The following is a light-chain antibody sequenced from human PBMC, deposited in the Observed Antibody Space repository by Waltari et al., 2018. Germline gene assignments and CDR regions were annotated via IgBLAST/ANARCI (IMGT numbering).Light chain of an antibody. Sequence: QSAPTQPASVSASPGQSITISCTGTRNDVGSYSYVSWYRQYPGKAPELLLYEVTHRPSGVSDLFSGSRSGSTASLTISGLQTEDEANYFCCSYTTTTTLVFGTGTKVIVL. V-gene: IGLV2-14*01. CDR3: CSYTTTTTLV. J-gene: IGLJ1*01. CDR2: EVT. CDR1: RNDVGSYSY.